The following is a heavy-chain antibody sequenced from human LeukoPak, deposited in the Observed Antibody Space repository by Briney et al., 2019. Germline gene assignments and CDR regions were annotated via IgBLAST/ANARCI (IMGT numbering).Heavy chain of an antibody. Sequence: GESLKISCKGSGYSFTSYWIGWVRQMPGKGLEWMGIIYPGDSDTRYSPSFQGQVTISADESISTAYLQWSSLKASDTAMYYCARLGSYQYYHYYYYMDVWGKGTTVTLSS. D-gene: IGHD1-26*01. V-gene: IGHV5-51*01. CDR3: ARLGSYQYYHYYYYMDV. CDR1: GYSFTSYW. CDR2: IYPGDSDT. J-gene: IGHJ6*03.